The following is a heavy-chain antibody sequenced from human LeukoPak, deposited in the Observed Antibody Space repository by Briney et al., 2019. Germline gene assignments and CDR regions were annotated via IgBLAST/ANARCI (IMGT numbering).Heavy chain of an antibody. CDR2: INPNSGGT. CDR1: GYTFTSYY. V-gene: IGHV1-2*02. Sequence: ASVKVSCKASGYTFTSYYMHWVRQAPGQGLEWMGWINPNSGGTNYAQKFQGRVTMTRDTSISTAYMELSRLRSDDTAVYYCARMTTVTTTAFDIWGQGTMVTVSS. CDR3: ARMTTVTTTAFDI. D-gene: IGHD4-17*01. J-gene: IGHJ3*02.